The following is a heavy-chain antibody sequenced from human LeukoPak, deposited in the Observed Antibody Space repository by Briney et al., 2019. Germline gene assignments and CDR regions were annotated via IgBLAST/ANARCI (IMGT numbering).Heavy chain of an antibody. CDR2: IYYSGST. Sequence: SETLSLTCTVSGDSISSYYWSWIRQPPGKGLEWVGYIYYSGSTNYNPSLKSRVTISVDTSKNQFSLKLSSVTAADTAVYYCARSSSGLDYYGMDVWGQGTTVTVSS. J-gene: IGHJ6*02. CDR1: GDSISSYY. V-gene: IGHV4-59*01. CDR3: ARSSSGLDYYGMDV. D-gene: IGHD6-19*01.